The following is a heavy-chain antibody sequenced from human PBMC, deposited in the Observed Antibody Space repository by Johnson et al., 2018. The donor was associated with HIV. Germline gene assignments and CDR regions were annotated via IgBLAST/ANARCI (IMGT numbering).Heavy chain of an antibody. Sequence: QEKLVESGGGVVQPGRSLRLSCAASGFTFSSYAMHWVRQAPGKGLEWVAVISYDGSNKYYADSVKGRFTISRDNSKNTLYLQMNSLRAEDTAVYYCARGSYNFWSGGNSFVSYAFDIWGQGTMVTVSS. CDR2: ISYDGSNK. D-gene: IGHD3-3*01. CDR3: ARGSYNFWSGGNSFVSYAFDI. V-gene: IGHV3-30-3*01. J-gene: IGHJ3*02. CDR1: GFTFSSYA.